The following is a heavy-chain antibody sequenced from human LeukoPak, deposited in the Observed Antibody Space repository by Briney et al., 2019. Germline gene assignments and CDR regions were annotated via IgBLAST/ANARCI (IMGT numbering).Heavy chain of an antibody. CDR1: GYTFTSYD. Sequence: ASVKVSCKASGYTFTSYDINWVRQATGQGLEWMGWMNPNSGSTGYAQKFQGRVTMTRNTSISTAYMELSSLRAEDTAVYYCAKDESENIFDYWGQGTLVTVSS. J-gene: IGHJ4*02. V-gene: IGHV1-8*01. CDR3: AKDESENIFDY. CDR2: MNPNSGST.